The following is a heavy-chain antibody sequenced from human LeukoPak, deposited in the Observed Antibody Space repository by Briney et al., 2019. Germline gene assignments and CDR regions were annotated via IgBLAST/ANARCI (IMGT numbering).Heavy chain of an antibody. J-gene: IGHJ3*02. D-gene: IGHD3-16*01. V-gene: IGHV3-11*01. CDR3: AISALYRNAYI. Sequence: GGSLRLSCEASGFDFSDHYMDWTRQAPGKGLEWLAYISIGAVSVYYADSIKDRFTVSRDDAKRSVYLQMNSLRAEDTAVYYCAISALYRNAYIWGQGTMVTVSS. CDR2: ISIGAVSV. CDR1: GFDFSDHY.